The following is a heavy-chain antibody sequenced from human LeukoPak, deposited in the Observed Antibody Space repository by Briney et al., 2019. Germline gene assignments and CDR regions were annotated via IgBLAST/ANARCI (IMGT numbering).Heavy chain of an antibody. CDR1: GGSFSGYY. J-gene: IGHJ4*02. D-gene: IGHD6-6*01. CDR2: INHSGST. Sequence: SETLSLTCAVYGGSFSGYYWSWIRQPPGKGLEWIGEINHSGSTNYNPSLKSRVTISVDTSKNQFSLKLSSVTAADTAVYYCARGQEKQLELDYWGQGTLVTVSS. CDR3: ARGQEKQLELDY. V-gene: IGHV4-34*01.